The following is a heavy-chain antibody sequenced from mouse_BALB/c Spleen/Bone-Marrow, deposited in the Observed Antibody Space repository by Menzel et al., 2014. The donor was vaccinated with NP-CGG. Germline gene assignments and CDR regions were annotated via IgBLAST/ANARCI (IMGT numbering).Heavy chain of an antibody. CDR2: INPSTGYT. CDR3: ARQITTVDYAMDY. J-gene: IGHJ4*01. D-gene: IGHD1-1*01. V-gene: IGHV1-7*01. CDR1: GYTFTSYW. Sequence: VQLQQSGAELAKPGASVKMSCKASGYTFTSYWMHWVKQRPGQGLEWIRYINPSTGYTEYNQKFKDKATWTADKSSSTAYMQLSSLTSEDSAVYYCARQITTVDYAMDYWGQGTSVTVSS.